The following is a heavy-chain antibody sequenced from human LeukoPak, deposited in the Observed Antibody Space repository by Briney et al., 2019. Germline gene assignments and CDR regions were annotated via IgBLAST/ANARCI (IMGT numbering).Heavy chain of an antibody. V-gene: IGHV3-21*01. CDR1: GFTFSSYS. CDR2: ISSSSSYI. J-gene: IGHJ4*02. Sequence: GGSLRLSCAASGFTFSSYSMNWVRQAPGKGLEWVSSISSSSSYIYYADSVKGRFTISRDNAKNSLYLQMNSLRAEDTAVYYCARVDRTYYYGSGSYDVDYWGQGTLATVSS. D-gene: IGHD3-10*01. CDR3: ARVDRTYYYGSGSYDVDY.